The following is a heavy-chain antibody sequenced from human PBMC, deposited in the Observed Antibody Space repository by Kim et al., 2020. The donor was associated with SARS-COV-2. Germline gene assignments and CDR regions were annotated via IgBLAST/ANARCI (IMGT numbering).Heavy chain of an antibody. CDR3: ARGPF. Sequence: NDGTHPPYAASVKGRFTISRDNSKNTLFRQMTSLRADDTGVYYCARGPFWGQGTLVTVSS. CDR2: NDGTHP. V-gene: IGHV3-74*01. J-gene: IGHJ4*02.